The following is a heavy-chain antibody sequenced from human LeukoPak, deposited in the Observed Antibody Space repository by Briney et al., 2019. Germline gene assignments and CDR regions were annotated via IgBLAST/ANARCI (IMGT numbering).Heavy chain of an antibody. V-gene: IGHV3-64*01. CDR1: GFTFSSYA. J-gene: IGHJ4*02. CDR2: MSSNGGTT. Sequence: PGGSLRLSCAASGFTFSSYAMHWVRQAPGKGLEYVSAMSSNGGTTDYANSVKGRFTISRDNSRRSLYLQINSLRTEDTALYHCAKTRRSGTEYGDFDHWGQGTLVTVSS. D-gene: IGHD1-26*01. CDR3: AKTRRSGTEYGDFDH.